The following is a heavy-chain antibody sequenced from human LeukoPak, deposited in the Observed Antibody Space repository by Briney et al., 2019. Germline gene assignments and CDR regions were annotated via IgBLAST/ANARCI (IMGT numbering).Heavy chain of an antibody. J-gene: IGHJ6*03. Sequence: ASVKVSCKASGGTFSSYTISWVRQAPGQGLEWMGGIIPIFGTANYAQKFQGRVTITADESTSTAYMELSSLRSEDTAVYYCARGPVATIHYYYYYMDVWGKGPTVTISS. CDR3: ARGPVATIHYYYYYMDV. V-gene: IGHV1-69*01. CDR1: GGTFSSYT. D-gene: IGHD5-12*01. CDR2: IIPIFGTA.